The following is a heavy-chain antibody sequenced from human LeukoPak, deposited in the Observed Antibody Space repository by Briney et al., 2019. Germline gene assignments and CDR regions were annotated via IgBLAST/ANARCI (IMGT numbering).Heavy chain of an antibody. CDR2: VSPEGSRT. Sequence: GGSLRLSCAASGFTFSTYWMHWVRQAPGKGLVWAARVSPEGSRTTYADSVKGRFTISRDNDRNTLYLQMNSLRVEDTAVYYCARDLDWLLFDYWGQGTLATVSS. CDR1: GFTFSTYW. D-gene: IGHD3-9*01. V-gene: IGHV3-74*03. J-gene: IGHJ4*02. CDR3: ARDLDWLLFDY.